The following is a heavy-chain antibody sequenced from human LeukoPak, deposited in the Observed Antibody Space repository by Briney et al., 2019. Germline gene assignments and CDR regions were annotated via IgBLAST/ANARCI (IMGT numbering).Heavy chain of an antibody. D-gene: IGHD3-10*01. CDR3: ARQGRYYGSGSSSPSDY. Sequence: GGSLRLSCAASGFTFSNYAMTWVRQAPGKGLEWVSGISGSGGSTYYADSVRGRFTISRDNSKNTFDVQMNSLRAEDTAIYYCARQGRYYGSGSSSPSDYWGQGSLVTVSS. CDR1: GFTFSNYA. V-gene: IGHV3-23*01. CDR2: ISGSGGST. J-gene: IGHJ4*02.